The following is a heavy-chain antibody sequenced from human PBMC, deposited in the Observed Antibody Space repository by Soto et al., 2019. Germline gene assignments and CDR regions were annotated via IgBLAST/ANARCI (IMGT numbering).Heavy chain of an antibody. V-gene: IGHV1-18*01. CDR1: GYTFSSYS. CDR3: ARGMGLAADFAY. J-gene: IGHJ4*02. CDR2: ISGYNGNT. Sequence: ASVKVSCKTSGYTFSSYSISWVRQAPGQGLEWMGWISGYNGNTNYAQKFQGRVTMTTDTSTSTAYMELRSLTSDDTAVYYCARGMGLAADFAYSGQRTLVTVS. D-gene: IGHD1-26*01.